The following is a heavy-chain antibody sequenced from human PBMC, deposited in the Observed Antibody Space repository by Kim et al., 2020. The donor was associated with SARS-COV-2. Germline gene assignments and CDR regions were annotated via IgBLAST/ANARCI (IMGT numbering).Heavy chain of an antibody. CDR1: GFTFSSYG. CDR3: ARDRHSSSWYGYFDY. J-gene: IGHJ4*02. V-gene: IGHV3-33*05. D-gene: IGHD6-13*01. Sequence: GGSLRLSCAASGFTFSSYGMHWVRQAPGKGLEWVAVISYDGSNKYYADSVKGRFTISRDNSKNTLYLQMNSLRAEDTAVYYCARDRHSSSWYGYFDYSGQGTLVTVSS. CDR2: ISYDGSNK.